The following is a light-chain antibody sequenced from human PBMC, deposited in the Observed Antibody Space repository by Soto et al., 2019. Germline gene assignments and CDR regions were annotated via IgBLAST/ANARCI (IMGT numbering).Light chain of an antibody. CDR3: QQYGSSPQNT. J-gene: IGKJ2*01. V-gene: IGKV3-20*01. CDR1: QSVRNNY. CDR2: GAS. Sequence: EIVLTQSPGTLSLSPGERATLSCRASQSVRNNYLAWYQQKPGQAPRLLVYGASNSATGIPARFSGSGSGTDFTLTISRLEPEDFAVYYCQQYGSSPQNTFGQGTKLEIK.